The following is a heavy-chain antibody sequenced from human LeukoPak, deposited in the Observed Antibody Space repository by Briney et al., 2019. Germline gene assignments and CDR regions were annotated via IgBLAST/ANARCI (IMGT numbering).Heavy chain of an antibody. J-gene: IGHJ5*02. CDR3: VTVPAGMTYLNWFDL. V-gene: IGHV4-39*01. CDR2: IYYSGST. Sequence: SETLSLTCSVSVVPISTSSYCWGWIRQPPGKGLEWIGDIYYSGSTYYNPSLKSRVTISVDTSKNQFSLKLSSVTAAHMALFYGVTVPAGMTYLNWFDLWGQGTLVIVSS. D-gene: IGHD2-2*01. CDR1: VVPISTSSYC.